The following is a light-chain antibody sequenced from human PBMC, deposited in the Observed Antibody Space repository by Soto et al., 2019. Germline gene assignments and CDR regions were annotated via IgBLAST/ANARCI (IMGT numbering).Light chain of an antibody. Sequence: QSALTQLASVSGSPGQSITISCTGTSSDVGVYNYVSWYQQHPGKAPKLMIYEVSDRPSGVSNRFSGSKSGNTASLTISGLQAEDEADYYCSSYTSSGTYVFGTGTKLTVL. V-gene: IGLV2-14*01. CDR2: EVS. CDR3: SSYTSSGTYV. J-gene: IGLJ1*01. CDR1: SSDVGVYNY.